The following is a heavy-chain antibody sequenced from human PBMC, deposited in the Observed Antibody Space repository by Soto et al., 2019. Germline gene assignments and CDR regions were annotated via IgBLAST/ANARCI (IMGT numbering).Heavy chain of an antibody. Sequence: SVKVSCKASGGTFSSYTISWVRQAPGQGLEWMGRIIPILGIANYAQKFQGRVTITADKSTSTAYMELSSLRSEDTAVYYCARVSDSSGWSKAFDIWGQGTMVTVSS. CDR2: IIPILGIA. CDR1: GGTFSSYT. V-gene: IGHV1-69*02. CDR3: ARVSDSSGWSKAFDI. D-gene: IGHD6-19*01. J-gene: IGHJ3*02.